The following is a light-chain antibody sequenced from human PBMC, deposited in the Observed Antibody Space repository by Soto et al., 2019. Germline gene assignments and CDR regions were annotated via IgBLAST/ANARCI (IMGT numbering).Light chain of an antibody. V-gene: IGKV3-15*01. CDR1: QSVSSN. Sequence: EIMVLQSKAALSLLSGAGSTLSTMASQSVSSNLAWYQQKPGQAPRLLIYGASTRATGIPARFSGSGSGRDFTLISSSGLSEDFAVHYCQQHSHCPPIPFGQGTRLEIK. CDR3: QQHSHCPPIP. J-gene: IGKJ5*01. CDR2: GAS.